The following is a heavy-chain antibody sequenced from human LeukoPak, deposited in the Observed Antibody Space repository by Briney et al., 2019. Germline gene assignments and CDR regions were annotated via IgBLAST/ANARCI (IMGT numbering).Heavy chain of an antibody. V-gene: IGHV1-18*01. CDR1: GYTFTSYG. D-gene: IGHD6-6*01. Sequence: ASVKVSCKASGYTFTSYGISWVRQAPGQGLEWMGWISAYNGNTNYAQKLQGRVTMTTDTSTSTAYMELRSLRSGDTAVYYCAREPYSSSSVWFDPWGQGTLVTVSS. CDR2: ISAYNGNT. CDR3: AREPYSSSSVWFDP. J-gene: IGHJ5*02.